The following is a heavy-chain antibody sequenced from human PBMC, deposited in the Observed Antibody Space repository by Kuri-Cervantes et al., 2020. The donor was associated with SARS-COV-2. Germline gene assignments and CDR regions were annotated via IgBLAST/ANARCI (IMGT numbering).Heavy chain of an antibody. CDR1: GGSISSYY. CDR3: ARVRDIVLIVCAIRGWFDP. Sequence: GSLRLSCTVSGGSISSYYWSWIRQPPGKGLEWIGYIYYSGIINYNPSLKSRVTISVDKSKNQFSLKLSYVTAADTAVYYCARVRDIVLIVCAIRGWFDPWGQGTMVTVSS. CDR2: IYYSGII. V-gene: IGHV4-59*12. D-gene: IGHD2-8*01. J-gene: IGHJ5*02.